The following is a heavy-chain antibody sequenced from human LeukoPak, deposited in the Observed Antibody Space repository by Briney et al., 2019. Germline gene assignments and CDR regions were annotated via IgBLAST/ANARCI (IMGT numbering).Heavy chain of an antibody. CDR1: GGSFSGYY. Sequence: PSETLSLTCAVYGGSFSGYYWSWIRQPPGKGLEWIGEINHSGSTNYNPSLKSRVTISVDTSKNQFSLKLSSVTAADTAVYYCARGVDIVVVPAAISNPFFDYWGQGTLVTVSS. J-gene: IGHJ4*02. CDR3: ARGVDIVVVPAAISNPFFDY. CDR2: INHSGST. D-gene: IGHD2-2*02. V-gene: IGHV4-34*01.